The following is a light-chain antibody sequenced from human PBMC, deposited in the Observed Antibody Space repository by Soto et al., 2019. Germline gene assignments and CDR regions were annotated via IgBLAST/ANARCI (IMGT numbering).Light chain of an antibody. CDR1: QSVSSSY. V-gene: IGKV3-20*01. J-gene: IGKJ5*01. Sequence: EILLTQSPGTLSLSPGERGTLSCRASQSVSSSYLAWYQQKPGQAPRLIIYGASSRATGIPDRFSGSGSGTDFTLTISRLEPEDFAVYYCQQYGSSPPVTFGQGTRLEIK. CDR3: QQYGSSPPVT. CDR2: GAS.